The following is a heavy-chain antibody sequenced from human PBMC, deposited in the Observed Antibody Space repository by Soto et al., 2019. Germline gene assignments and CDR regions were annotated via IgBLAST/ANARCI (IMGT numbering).Heavy chain of an antibody. J-gene: IGHJ5*01. CDR1: DFSFTSDH. CDR2: VNIYNGNT. V-gene: IGHV1-18*01. CDR3: ASADYGDYDS. Sequence: QVPLVQSGPEVKKPGASVKVSCKASDFSFTSDHISWVRQAPGQSPEWMGWVNIYNGNTNYAPKLRGRVTMTTDTSTSTAYMELRSLTSADTAVYYCASADYGDYDSGGQGTLVTVSS. D-gene: IGHD4-17*01.